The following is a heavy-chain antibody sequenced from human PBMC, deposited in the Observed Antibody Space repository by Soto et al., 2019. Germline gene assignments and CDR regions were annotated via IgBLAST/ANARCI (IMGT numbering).Heavy chain of an antibody. Sequence: GESLKISCKGSGYSFTSYWIGWVRQMPGKGLEWMGIIYPGDSDTRYSPSFQGQVTISADKSISTAYLQWSSLKASDTAMYYCARTTNPGYCSSTSCYEGGFVDYWGQGTLVTVSS. CDR3: ARTTNPGYCSSTSCYEGGFVDY. V-gene: IGHV5-51*01. CDR1: GYSFTSYW. CDR2: IYPGDSDT. J-gene: IGHJ4*02. D-gene: IGHD2-2*01.